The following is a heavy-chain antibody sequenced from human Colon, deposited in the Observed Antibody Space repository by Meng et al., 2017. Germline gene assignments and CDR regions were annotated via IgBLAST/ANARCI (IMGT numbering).Heavy chain of an antibody. Sequence: GSLRLSCTVSGGSISSYYWSWIRQPAGKVLEWIGRIYTSGSTNYNPSLKSRVTMSVDTSKNQFSLKLSSVTDADTAVYYCARDPYYYGSGSYSLVDYYYYGMDVWGQGTTVTVSS. J-gene: IGHJ6*02. V-gene: IGHV4-4*07. D-gene: IGHD3-10*01. CDR3: ARDPYYYGSGSYSLVDYYYYGMDV. CDR1: GGSISSYY. CDR2: IYTSGST.